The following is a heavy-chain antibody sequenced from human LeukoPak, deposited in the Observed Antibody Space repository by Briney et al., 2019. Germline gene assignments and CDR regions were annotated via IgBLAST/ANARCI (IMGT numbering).Heavy chain of an antibody. CDR3: ARDFDMGITPGDDFDF. J-gene: IGHJ4*02. CDR1: GFSFSKYW. D-gene: IGHD3-9*01. V-gene: IGHV3-74*01. CDR2: IKEDGTYT. Sequence: GGSLRLSCAASGFSFSKYWVHWVRQTPGEGLVWVSRIKEDGTYTSYADSVKGRFTISRDNAGNTVFLQMNSLRAEDTAVYYCARDFDMGITPGDDFDFWGQGTLVTVSS.